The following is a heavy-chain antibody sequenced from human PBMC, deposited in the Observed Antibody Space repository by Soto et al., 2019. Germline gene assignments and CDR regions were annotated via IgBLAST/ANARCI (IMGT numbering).Heavy chain of an antibody. J-gene: IGHJ3*02. CDR1: DFTFSSYG. CDR3: AREDGYRGGDAFDI. Sequence: PGESLKISCAASDFTFSSYGIHWVRQAPGKGLEWVSVIYSGGSTYYADSVKGRFTISRDNSKNTLYLQMNSLRAEDTAVYYCAREDGYRGGDAFDIWGQGTMVTVSS. V-gene: IGHV3-66*01. CDR2: IYSGGST. D-gene: IGHD5-12*01.